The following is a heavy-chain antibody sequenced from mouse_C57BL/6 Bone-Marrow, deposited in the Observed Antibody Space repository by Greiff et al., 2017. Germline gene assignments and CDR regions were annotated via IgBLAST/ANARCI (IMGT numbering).Heavy chain of an antibody. Sequence: VQLQQPGAELVMPGASVKLSCKASGYTFTSYWMHWVKQRPGPGLEWIGEIDPSDSYTNYNQKFKGKSTLTVDKSSSTAYMQLSSLTSEDSAVYYCASSGPNWYFDVWGTGTTVTVSS. CDR3: ASSGPNWYFDV. CDR1: GYTFTSYW. V-gene: IGHV1-69*01. CDR2: IDPSDSYT. J-gene: IGHJ1*03.